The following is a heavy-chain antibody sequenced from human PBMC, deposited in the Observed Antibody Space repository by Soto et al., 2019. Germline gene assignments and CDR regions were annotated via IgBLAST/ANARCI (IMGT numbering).Heavy chain of an antibody. CDR2: IDHSGST. CDR3: ARGRREYQLLFGYYYYYGMDV. V-gene: IGHV4-34*01. J-gene: IGHJ6*02. Sequence: SETLSLTCAVYGGSFSGYYWSWIRQPPGKGLEWIGEIDHSGSTNYNPSLKSRVTISVDTSKNQFSLKLSSVTAADTAVYYCARGRREYQLLFGYYYYYGMDVWGQGTTVTVSS. CDR1: GGSFSGYY. D-gene: IGHD2-2*01.